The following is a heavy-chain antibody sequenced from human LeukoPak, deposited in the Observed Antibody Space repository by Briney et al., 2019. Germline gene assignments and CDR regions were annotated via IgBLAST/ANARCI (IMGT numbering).Heavy chain of an antibody. CDR3: AKDDCSGGSCYQIYFDY. CDR1: GFTFSTYA. CDR2: ISGSGGST. D-gene: IGHD2-15*01. Sequence: GGSLRLSCAAPGFTFSTYAMSWVRQAPGKGLEWVSAISGSGGSTYYADSVKGRFTISRDNSKNTLYLQMNSLRAEDTAVYYCAKDDCSGGSCYQIYFDYWGQGTLVTVSS. V-gene: IGHV3-23*01. J-gene: IGHJ4*02.